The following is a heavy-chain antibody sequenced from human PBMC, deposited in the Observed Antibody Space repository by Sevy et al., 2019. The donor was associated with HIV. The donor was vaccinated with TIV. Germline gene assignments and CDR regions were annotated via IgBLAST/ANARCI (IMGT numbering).Heavy chain of an antibody. V-gene: IGHV3-23*01. Sequence: GGSLRLSCAASGFTFSSYAMSWVRQAPGKGLEWVSAISGSGGSTYYADSVKGRFTISRDNSKNTRYLQMNSLRAEDTAVYYCAGKWRSPVSITYYYYGMDVWGQGTTVTVSS. D-gene: IGHD1-26*01. CDR2: ISGSGGST. CDR1: GFTFSSYA. J-gene: IGHJ6*02. CDR3: AGKWRSPVSITYYYYGMDV.